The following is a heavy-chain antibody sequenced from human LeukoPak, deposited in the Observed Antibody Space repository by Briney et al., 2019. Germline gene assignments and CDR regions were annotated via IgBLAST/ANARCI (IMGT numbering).Heavy chain of an antibody. D-gene: IGHD6-19*01. CDR3: ARGSSGSFDY. V-gene: IGHV6-1*01. CDR2: TNYRSKWYN. CDR1: GDSVSGNIVA. Sequence: SQTLSLTCDISGDSVSGNIVAWNWIRQSPSRGPEWLGRTNYRSKWYNDYAVSVRGRITINPDTSKNRFSLQLDSVTPEDTAVYYCARGSSGSFDYWGQGTLVTVSS. J-gene: IGHJ4*02.